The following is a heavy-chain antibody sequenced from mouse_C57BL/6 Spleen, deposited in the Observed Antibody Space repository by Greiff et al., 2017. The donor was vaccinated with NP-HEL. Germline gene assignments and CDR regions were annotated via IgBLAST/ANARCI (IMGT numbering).Heavy chain of an antibody. CDR2: IDPSDSYT. CDR3: ASHYYGSSSGDFDV. CDR1: GYTFTSYW. J-gene: IGHJ1*03. V-gene: IGHV1-69*01. D-gene: IGHD1-1*01. Sequence: QVQLQQPGAELVMPGASVKLSCKASGYTFTSYWMHWVKQRPGQGLEWIGEIDPSDSYTNYNQKFKGKSTLTVDKSSSTAYMQLSSLTSEDSAVYYCASHYYGSSSGDFDVWGTGTTVTVSS.